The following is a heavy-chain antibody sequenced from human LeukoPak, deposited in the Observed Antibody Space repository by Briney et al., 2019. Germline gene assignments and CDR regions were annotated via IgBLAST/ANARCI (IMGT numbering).Heavy chain of an antibody. V-gene: IGHV1-2*04. J-gene: IGHJ4*02. CDR3: ARDPSDERGAHYDS. CDR1: GYTFTGYY. D-gene: IGHD1-1*01. CDR2: INPGNGVT. Sequence: ASVKVSCKASGYTFTGYYLHWARQAPGQGLEWMGWINPGNGVTYYAQKFQGWITMARDTSISTAYMELSSLKSDDTAVYYCARDPSDERGAHYDSWGQGTLVTVSS.